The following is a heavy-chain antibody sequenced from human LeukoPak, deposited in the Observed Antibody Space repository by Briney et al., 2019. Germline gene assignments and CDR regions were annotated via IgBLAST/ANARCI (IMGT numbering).Heavy chain of an antibody. D-gene: IGHD5-12*01. CDR3: ATIRRVTTINFRGFVTWFDP. Sequence: ASVKVSCKASGYTFTSYDINWVRQATGQGLEWMGWMNPNSGNPGYAQKFQGRVTITRNTSISTAYMELSSLRSEDTAVYYCATIRRVTTINFRGFVTWFDPWGQGTLVTVSS. V-gene: IGHV1-8*03. CDR1: GYTFTSYD. J-gene: IGHJ5*02. CDR2: MNPNSGNP.